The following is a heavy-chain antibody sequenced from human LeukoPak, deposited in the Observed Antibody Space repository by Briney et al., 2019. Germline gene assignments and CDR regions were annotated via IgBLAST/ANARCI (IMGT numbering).Heavy chain of an antibody. CDR3: ARQGLVASYGVDV. V-gene: IGHV5-51*01. CDR2: IYPGDSNT. CDR1: GYSFKNYW. Sequence: GESLKISCKGSGYSFKNYWIAWVRQMPGKGLEWMGIIYPGDSNTRYNPSFQGQVTISADKSISTAYLQWSSLKASDTAEYYCARQGLVASYGVDVWGQGTTVTVSS. J-gene: IGHJ6*02.